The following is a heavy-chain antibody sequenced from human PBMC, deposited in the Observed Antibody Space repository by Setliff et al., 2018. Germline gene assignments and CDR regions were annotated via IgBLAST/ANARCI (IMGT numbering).Heavy chain of an antibody. D-gene: IGHD3-3*01. CDR1: GGTFSDYY. CDR3: ARMSGFLYIDV. J-gene: IGHJ6*03. Sequence: PSETLSLTCAAYGGTFSDYYWTWIRQPPGKGLEWVGEINHRGSTNYNPSLKSRVTISIDTSKDQFSLKLNSVTAADTAVYYCARMSGFLYIDVWGKGTTVTVSS. CDR2: INHRGST. V-gene: IGHV4-34*01.